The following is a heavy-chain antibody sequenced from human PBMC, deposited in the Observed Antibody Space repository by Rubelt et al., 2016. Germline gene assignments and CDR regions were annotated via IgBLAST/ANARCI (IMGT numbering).Heavy chain of an antibody. J-gene: IGHJ4*02. Sequence: QVQLVQSGAEVKKPGASVKVSCKASGYTFTSYGISWVRQAPGQGLEWMGWISAYNGNKNFAKRLQVRVTMTTDTSTSKAYMELRSLGSDDTAVYYCAATYGDYAGAYWGQGTLVTVSS. CDR2: ISAYNGNK. V-gene: IGHV1-18*01. D-gene: IGHD4-17*01. CDR1: GYTFTSYG. CDR3: AATYGDYAGAY.